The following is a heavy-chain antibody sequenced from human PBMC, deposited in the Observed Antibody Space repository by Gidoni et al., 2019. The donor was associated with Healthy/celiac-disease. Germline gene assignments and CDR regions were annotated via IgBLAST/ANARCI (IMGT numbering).Heavy chain of an antibody. CDR2: INHSGST. CDR1: GGSFSGYY. CDR3: AREGTLVRGVMRYFQH. D-gene: IGHD3-10*01. Sequence: QVQLQQWGAGLLKPSETLSLTCAVHGGSFSGYYWSWIRQPPGKGLEWIGEINHSGSTNYNPSLKSRVTISVDTSKNQFSLKLSSVTAADTAVYYCAREGTLVRGVMRYFQHWGQGTLVTVSS. J-gene: IGHJ1*01. V-gene: IGHV4-34*01.